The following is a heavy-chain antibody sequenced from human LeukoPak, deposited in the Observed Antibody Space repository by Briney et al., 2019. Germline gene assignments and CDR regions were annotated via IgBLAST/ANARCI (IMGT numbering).Heavy chain of an antibody. CDR3: ARDPLGDYYYMDV. V-gene: IGHV3-48*01. Sequence: GGSLRLSCAASGITFSSYSMNWVRQAPGKGLEWVSYISSSSSTIYYADSVKGRFTISRDNAKNSLYLQMNSLRAEDTAVYYCARDPLGDYYYMDVWGKGTTVTVSS. CDR1: GITFSSYS. J-gene: IGHJ6*03. CDR2: ISSSSSTI. D-gene: IGHD3-3*01.